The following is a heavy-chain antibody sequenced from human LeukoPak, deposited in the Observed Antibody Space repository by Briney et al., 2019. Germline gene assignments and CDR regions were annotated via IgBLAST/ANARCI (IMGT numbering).Heavy chain of an antibody. D-gene: IGHD6-19*01. V-gene: IGHV5-51*01. Sequence: GESLKISCKGSGYSFTSYWIGWVRQMPGKGLEWRGVIFPVDSDTRYSPSFHGQVTISADKSISTAYLQWSSLKASDTAMYYCARRSAVAGRFNDFDYWGQGTLVTVSS. CDR2: IFPVDSDT. CDR3: ARRSAVAGRFNDFDY. CDR1: GYSFTSYW. J-gene: IGHJ4*02.